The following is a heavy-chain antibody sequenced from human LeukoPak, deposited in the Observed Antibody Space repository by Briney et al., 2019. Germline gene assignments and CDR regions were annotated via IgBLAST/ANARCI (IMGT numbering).Heavy chain of an antibody. V-gene: IGHV3-21*01. Sequence: GGSLRLSCAASGFTFSSYSMNWVRQAPGKGLEWVSSISSSSSYIYYADSVKGRFTISRDNAKNSLYLQMNSLRAEDTAVYYCARGPYARGWYFDYWGQGTLVTVSS. D-gene: IGHD2-15*01. CDR1: GFTFSSYS. J-gene: IGHJ4*02. CDR2: ISSSSSYI. CDR3: ARGPYARGWYFDY.